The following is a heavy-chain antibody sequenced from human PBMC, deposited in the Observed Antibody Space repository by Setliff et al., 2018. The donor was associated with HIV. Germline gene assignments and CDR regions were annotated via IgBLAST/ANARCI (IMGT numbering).Heavy chain of an antibody. CDR1: GGSFSSYY. V-gene: IGHV4-34*01. CDR2: INHSGST. D-gene: IGHD3-3*01. Sequence: SETPSLTCAVYGGSFSSYYWSWIRQPPGKGLEWIGEINHSGSTNYNPSLKSRVTISVDTSKNQFSLKLSSVTAADTAVYYCARLMFWSGYSDGDYWGQGTLVTVSS. J-gene: IGHJ4*02. CDR3: ARLMFWSGYSDGDY.